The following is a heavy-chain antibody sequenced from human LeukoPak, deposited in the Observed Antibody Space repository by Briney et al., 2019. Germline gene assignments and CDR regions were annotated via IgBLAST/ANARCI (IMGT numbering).Heavy chain of an antibody. D-gene: IGHD5-18*01. V-gene: IGHV4-59*01. CDR2: IYYSGST. J-gene: IGHJ4*02. CDR3: ASRNVDTGFDY. Sequence: PSETLSLTCTVTGRSISSYYWSWIRQPPGKGLEWIGYIYYSGSTNYHPPLKSRFTKSVDTPMQQFSLKLSSLTAAARAVFACASRNVDTGFDYWGQGTLVTVSS. CDR1: GRSISSYY.